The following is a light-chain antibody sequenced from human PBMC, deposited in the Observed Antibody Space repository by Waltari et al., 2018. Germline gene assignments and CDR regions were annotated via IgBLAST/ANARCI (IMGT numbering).Light chain of an antibody. CDR2: ETS. CDR1: QTIDY. CDR3: QPNYDTPRT. J-gene: IGKJ2*02. V-gene: IGKV1-39*01. Sequence: QMTQSPSSLSASVGDRVTITCRASQTIDYLSWYQHKPGEAPKLLIYETSTLQSGVPTRFSGSKFGTTFILTISSLQPEDFATYFCQPNYDTPRTFGQGTKVDMK.